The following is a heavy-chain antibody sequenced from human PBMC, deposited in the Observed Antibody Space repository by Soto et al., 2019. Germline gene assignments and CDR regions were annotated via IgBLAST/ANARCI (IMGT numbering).Heavy chain of an antibody. V-gene: IGHV3-9*01. D-gene: IGHD2-15*01. CDR2: ISWDSGSI. CDR1: GFRFDEYA. J-gene: IGHJ4*02. Sequence: QLVESGGGLVQPGRSLRLSCVASGFRFDEYAIHWVRQAPGKGLEWVSGISWDSGSINYAGSVRGRFTVSRDNAKNSLYLHMTSLRSEDAAFYYCAKLVTRHSLVPVFDQWGQGALVSGSS. CDR3: AKLVTRHSLVPVFDQ.